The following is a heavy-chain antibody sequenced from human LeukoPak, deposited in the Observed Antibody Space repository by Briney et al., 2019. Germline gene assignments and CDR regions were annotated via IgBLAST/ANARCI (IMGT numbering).Heavy chain of an antibody. CDR1: GFTFSSYA. CDR2: ISYDGSNK. Sequence: GRSLRLSCAASGFTFSSYAMHWVRQAPGKGLGWVAVISYDGSNKYYADSVKGRFTISRDNSKNTLYLQMNSLRAEDTAVYYCARDGYSSSADAFDIWGQGTMVTVSS. D-gene: IGHD6-6*01. J-gene: IGHJ3*02. V-gene: IGHV3-30-3*01. CDR3: ARDGYSSSADAFDI.